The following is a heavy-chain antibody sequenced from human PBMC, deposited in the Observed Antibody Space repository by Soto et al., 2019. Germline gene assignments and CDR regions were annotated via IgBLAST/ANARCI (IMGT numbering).Heavy chain of an antibody. CDR1: GYTFTSYY. V-gene: IGHV1-46*01. CDR2: INPSGGST. Sequence: ASVKVSCKASGYTFTSYYMHWVRQAPGQGLEWMGIINPSGGSTSYAQKFQGRVTMTRDTSTSTVYMQLNSLRPEDTAVYYCAVYGYGVSAAAYWGQGTLVTVSS. D-gene: IGHD4-17*01. J-gene: IGHJ4*02. CDR3: AVYGYGVSAAAY.